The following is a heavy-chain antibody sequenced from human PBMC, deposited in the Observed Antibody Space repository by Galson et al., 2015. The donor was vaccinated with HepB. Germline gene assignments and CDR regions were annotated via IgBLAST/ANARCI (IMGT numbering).Heavy chain of an antibody. J-gene: IGHJ5*02. V-gene: IGHV1-3*01. CDR3: ARVGLTMRFDP. Sequence: SVKVSCKASGYTFTNYNMHWVRQAPGQRLEWMGLINAGTGKTKYSQKFQGRVTITRDTSANTAYMELSSLRSEDTAVYYCARVGLTMRFDPWGQGTLVTVSS. CDR2: INAGTGKT. CDR1: GYTFTNYN. D-gene: IGHD3-3*01.